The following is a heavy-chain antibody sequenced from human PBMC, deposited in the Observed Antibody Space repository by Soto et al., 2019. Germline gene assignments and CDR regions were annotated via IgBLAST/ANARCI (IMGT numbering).Heavy chain of an antibody. V-gene: IGHV4-34*01. CDR2: INHSGST. CDR3: ARGGYLAGYCSGGSCYSRADFDY. CDR1: GGSFSGYY. J-gene: IGHJ4*02. Sequence: PSETLSLTCAVYGGSFSGYYWSWIRQPPGKGLEWIGEINHSGSTNYNPSLKSRVTISVDTSKNQFSLKLSSVTAADTAVYYCARGGYLAGYCSGGSCYSRADFDYWGQGTLVTVSS. D-gene: IGHD2-15*01.